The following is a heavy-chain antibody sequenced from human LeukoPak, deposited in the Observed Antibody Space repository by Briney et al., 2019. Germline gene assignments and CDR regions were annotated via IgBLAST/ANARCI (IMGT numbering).Heavy chain of an antibody. CDR1: GFSISTND. J-gene: IGHJ4*02. D-gene: IGHD3-10*01. V-gene: IGHV3-66*04. Sequence: GESLRLSCTASGFSISTNDMTWVRRAPGKGLEWVSLIYISGITKYADSVQGRFIIPRDNSKDTLYLQMNNLRVEDTAVYYCAKRSPPYWGQGTLVSVSS. CDR2: IYISGIT. CDR3: AKRSPPY.